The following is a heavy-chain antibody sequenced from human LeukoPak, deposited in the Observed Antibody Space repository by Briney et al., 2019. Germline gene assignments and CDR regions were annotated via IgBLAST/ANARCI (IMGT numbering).Heavy chain of an antibody. D-gene: IGHD6-19*01. CDR2: ISSSGGTI. V-gene: IGHV3-11*01. CDR1: GFTFSDYY. J-gene: IGHJ4*02. CDR3: ARDISAGSFDY. Sequence: GGSLRLSCAASGFTFSDYYMSWIRQAPGKGLEWVSYISSSGGTIYYADSVKGRFTISRDNAKNSLYLQMNSLRAEDTAVYYCARDISAGSFDYWGQGTLVTVSS.